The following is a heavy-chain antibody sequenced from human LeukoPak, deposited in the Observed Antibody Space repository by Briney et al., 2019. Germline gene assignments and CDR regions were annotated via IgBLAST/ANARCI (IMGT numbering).Heavy chain of an antibody. J-gene: IGHJ4*02. CDR3: TREERGYIPAF. V-gene: IGHV3-66*02. CDR2: IYSGGST. D-gene: IGHD3-16*02. CDR1: GFIVSTHY. Sequence: GGSLRLSCAASGFIVSTHYMSWVRQAPGKGLEWVSVIYSGGSTYYADSVKGRFTISRDNSKNTLYLQMDSLRPEDTAVYYCTREERGYIPAFWGQGTLVTVSS.